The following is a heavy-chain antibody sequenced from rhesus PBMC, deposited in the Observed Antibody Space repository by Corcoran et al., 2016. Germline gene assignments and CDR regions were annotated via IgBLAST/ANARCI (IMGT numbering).Heavy chain of an antibody. V-gene: IGHV4-80*01. CDR2: INGNRGST. CDR3: ARYGIAAAPDDAFDF. D-gene: IGHD6-25*01. Sequence: QVQLQESGPGLVKPSETLPHTCAVSGGSFRSYWWRWIRPPPGKGLEWIGEINGNRGSTTYNPSPMSRITSSKAASRIQFSLQLSSVTAADTAVYYCARYGIAAAPDDAFDFWGQGLRVTVSS. J-gene: IGHJ3*01. CDR1: GGSFRSYW.